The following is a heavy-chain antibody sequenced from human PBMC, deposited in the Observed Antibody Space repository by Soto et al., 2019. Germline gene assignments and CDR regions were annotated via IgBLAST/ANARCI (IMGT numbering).Heavy chain of an antibody. J-gene: IGHJ6*02. Sequence: GGSLRLSCAASGFTFSSYSMNWVRQAPGKGLEWVSSISSSSSYIYYADSVKGRFTISRDNAKNSLYLQMNSLRAEDTAVYYCARVIGGYGYYYCYYGMDVWGQGTTVTVSS. CDR3: ARVIGGYGYYYCYYGMDV. V-gene: IGHV3-21*01. CDR2: ISSSSSYI. D-gene: IGHD3-16*01. CDR1: GFTFSSYS.